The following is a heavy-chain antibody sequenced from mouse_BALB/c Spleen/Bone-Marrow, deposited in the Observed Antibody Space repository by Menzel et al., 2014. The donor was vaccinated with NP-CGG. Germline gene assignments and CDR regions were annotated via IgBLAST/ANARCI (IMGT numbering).Heavy chain of an antibody. Sequence: QVQLQQSGAELVKPGASVKMSCKASGYTFXSYNMHWLKRTPGQGLEWIGAIYPGNGDTSYNQKFKGKATLTADKSSSTAYMHLSSLTSEDSAVYYCARGADDDWFAYWGQGTLVTVSA. CDR1: GYTFXSYN. J-gene: IGHJ3*01. CDR3: ARGADDDWFAY. V-gene: IGHV1-12*01. CDR2: IYPGNGDT.